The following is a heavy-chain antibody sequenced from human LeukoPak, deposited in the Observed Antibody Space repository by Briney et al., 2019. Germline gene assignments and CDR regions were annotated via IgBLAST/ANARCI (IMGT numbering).Heavy chain of an antibody. D-gene: IGHD5-18*01. J-gene: IGHJ3*02. CDR1: GYTFTNYY. CDR3: ALWDTAMVKGAFDI. Sequence: ASVKVSCKASGYTFTNYYIHWVRQAPGQGLEWMGIINPSGGSTSYAQKFQGRVTMTRDTSTSTVYMELSSLRSEDTAVYYCALWDTAMVKGAFDIWGQGTMVTVSS. V-gene: IGHV1-46*01. CDR2: INPSGGST.